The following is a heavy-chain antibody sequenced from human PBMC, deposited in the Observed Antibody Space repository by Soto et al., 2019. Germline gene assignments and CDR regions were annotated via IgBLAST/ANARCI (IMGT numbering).Heavy chain of an antibody. V-gene: IGHV2-5*02. Sequence: QITLNESGPTVVRPTETLTLTCRFSGFSLTNSGVGVGWIRQSSVKAPEWLALIYWDDDKRYSASLKSRLTITKDTYKNQVVLTVSYLDPTDTATYYCAHRVLRTVFGLVTTTAIYFDFWGQGTPVAVSS. CDR3: AHRVLRTVFGLVTTTAIYFDF. CDR1: GFSLTNSGVG. D-gene: IGHD3-3*01. CDR2: IYWDDDK. J-gene: IGHJ4*02.